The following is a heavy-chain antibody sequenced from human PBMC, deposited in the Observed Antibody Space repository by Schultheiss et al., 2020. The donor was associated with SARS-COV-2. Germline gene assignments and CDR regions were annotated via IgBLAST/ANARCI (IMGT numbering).Heavy chain of an antibody. CDR3: ARVAYYDFWSGYHYYYYYYMDV. D-gene: IGHD3-3*01. J-gene: IGHJ6*03. Sequence: ASVKVSCKASGYTFTSYYMHWVRQAPGQGLEWMGIINPSGGSTSYAQKFQGRVTMTTDTSTSTAYMELRSLRSDDTAVYYCARVAYYDFWSGYHYYYYYYMDVWGKGTTVTVSS. CDR1: GYTFTSYY. V-gene: IGHV1-46*01. CDR2: INPSGGST.